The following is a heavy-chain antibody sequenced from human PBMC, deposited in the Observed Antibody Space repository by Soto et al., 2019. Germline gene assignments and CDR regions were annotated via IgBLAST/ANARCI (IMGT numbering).Heavy chain of an antibody. CDR3: AKEMGVVVPAAIVSDAFDI. V-gene: IGHV3-30*18. J-gene: IGHJ3*02. D-gene: IGHD2-2*01. CDR1: GFTFSSYG. CDR2: ISYDGSSK. Sequence: QVQLVESGGGVVQPGRSLRLSCAASGFTFSSYGMHWVRQAPGKGLEWVAVISYDGSSKYYADSVKGRFTISRDNSKNTLYLQMNSLRAEDTAVYYCAKEMGVVVPAAIVSDAFDIWGQGTMVTVSS.